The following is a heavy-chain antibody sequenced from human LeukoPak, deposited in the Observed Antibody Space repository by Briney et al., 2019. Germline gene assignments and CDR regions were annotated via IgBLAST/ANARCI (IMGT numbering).Heavy chain of an antibody. CDR1: GYTFTGYY. V-gene: IGHV1-2*02. CDR3: ARDDVSCTHGVCSDLFHY. Sequence: ASVKVSCKASGYTFTGYYMHWVRQAPGQGLEWMGWINPNRGGTKYAQKFQGRVTMTRDTSISTAYMELSSLRSDDTAVYYCARDDVSCTHGVCSDLFHYWGQGTLVTVSS. J-gene: IGHJ4*02. CDR2: INPNRGGT. D-gene: IGHD2-8*01.